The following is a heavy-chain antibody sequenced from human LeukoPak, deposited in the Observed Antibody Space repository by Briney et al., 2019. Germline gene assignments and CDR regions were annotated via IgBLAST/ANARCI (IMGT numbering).Heavy chain of an antibody. Sequence: ASVKVSCKASGYTFTSYDINWVRQATGQGLEWMGWMNPNSGNTGYAQKFQGRVTMTRNTSISTAYMELSSLRSEDTAVYYCARGGVVVPAAMYYYYGMDVWGQGTTVTVSS. CDR2: MNPNSGNT. J-gene: IGHJ6*02. CDR1: GYTFTSYD. D-gene: IGHD2-2*01. V-gene: IGHV1-8*01. CDR3: ARGGVVVPAAMYYYYGMDV.